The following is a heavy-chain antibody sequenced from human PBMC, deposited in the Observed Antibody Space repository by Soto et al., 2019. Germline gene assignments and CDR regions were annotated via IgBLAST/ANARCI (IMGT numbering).Heavy chain of an antibody. CDR3: ARRDYCDY. CDR2: IKQDGSEK. J-gene: IGHJ4*02. Sequence: GGSLRLSCSASGFTFSSYWMNWVRQAPGKGLEWAATIKQDGSEKYYVDSVKGRFTISRDNAKNSLSLQMNSLRAEDTAVYYWARRDYCDYWGQGTLVTVSS. CDR1: GFTFSSYW. V-gene: IGHV3-7*01.